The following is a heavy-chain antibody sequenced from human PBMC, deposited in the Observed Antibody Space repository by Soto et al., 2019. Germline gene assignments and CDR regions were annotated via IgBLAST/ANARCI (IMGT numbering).Heavy chain of an antibody. D-gene: IGHD4-17*01. V-gene: IGHV4-39*01. CDR3: ARHDYGDGFAY. J-gene: IGHJ4*02. Sequence: SETLSLTCTVSGASISGSTYYWGWIRQPPGKGLEWIATIFYTGTTHYNPSLQSRVTISVHTSKNQFSLTLNSVTAADTAVYYCARHDYGDGFAYWGQGALVTVSS. CDR2: IFYTGTT. CDR1: GASISGSTYY.